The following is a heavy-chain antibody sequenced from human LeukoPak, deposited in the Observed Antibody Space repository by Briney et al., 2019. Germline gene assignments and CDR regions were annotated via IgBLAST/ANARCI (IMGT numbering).Heavy chain of an antibody. CDR1: GFTFSSYG. CDR3: ARGFVGYSSGWDV. Sequence: GRSLRLSCAASGFTFSSYGMHWVRQAPGKGLEWVAVIWYDGSNKYYADSVKGRFTVSRDNSKNTLCLQMNSLRAEDTAVYYCARGFVGYSSGWDVWGKGTTVTVSS. CDR2: IWYDGSNK. D-gene: IGHD6-19*01. J-gene: IGHJ6*04. V-gene: IGHV3-33*01.